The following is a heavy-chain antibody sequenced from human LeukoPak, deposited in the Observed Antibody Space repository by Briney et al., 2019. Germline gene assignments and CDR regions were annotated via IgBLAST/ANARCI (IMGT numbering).Heavy chain of an antibody. CDR3: AREVGSGWYGTFYYYYYMDV. CDR2: INSDGSST. D-gene: IGHD6-19*01. CDR1: GFTFSSYW. V-gene: IGHV3-74*01. Sequence: PGGSLRLSCAASGFTFSSYWMHWVRQAPGKGLVWVSRINSDGSSTSYADSVKGRFTTSRDNAKNSLYLQMNSLRAGDTAVYYCAREVGSGWYGTFYYYYYMDVWGKGTTVTVSS. J-gene: IGHJ6*03.